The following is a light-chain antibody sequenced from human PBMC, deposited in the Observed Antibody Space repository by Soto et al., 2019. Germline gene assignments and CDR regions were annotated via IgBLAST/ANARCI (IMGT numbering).Light chain of an antibody. J-gene: IGKJ1*01. Sequence: IVLTQSPGTLSLSPGERATLSCRASQRVGSSSLAWYQQKPGQAPRLLIFDASSRATGIPDRFSGSGSGTDFTLTISRLEPEDFAVFYCQQYGISPWTFGQGPRVEIK. CDR2: DAS. CDR3: QQYGISPWT. V-gene: IGKV3-20*01. CDR1: QRVGSSS.